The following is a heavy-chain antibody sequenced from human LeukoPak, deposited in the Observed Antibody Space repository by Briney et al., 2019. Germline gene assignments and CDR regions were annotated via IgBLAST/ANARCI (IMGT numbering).Heavy chain of an antibody. CDR2: INPNSANT. Sequence: ASVKVSCKTSGYTFTDYDIHWVRQALGQGLEWMGWINPNSANTNYAQKLQGRVTLTRDTSLSIAYMELSSLTSEDAAVYFCARGDFGETNTAFDIWGQGTLVAVSS. V-gene: IGHV1-8*03. D-gene: IGHD4-17*01. CDR3: ARGDFGETNTAFDI. CDR1: GYTFTDYD. J-gene: IGHJ3*02.